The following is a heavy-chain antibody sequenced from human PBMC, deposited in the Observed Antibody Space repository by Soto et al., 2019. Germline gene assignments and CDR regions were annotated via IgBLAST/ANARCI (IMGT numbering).Heavy chain of an antibody. D-gene: IGHD3-22*01. Sequence: SVKVSCKVSGGTFSSYAISWVRQAPGQGLEWMGGIIPIFGTANYAQKFQGRVTITADESTSTAYMELSSLRSEDTAVYYCARDRGYYDSSGYPSPFYYYGMDVWGQGTTVTVSS. CDR2: IIPIFGTA. J-gene: IGHJ6*02. CDR1: GGTFSSYA. V-gene: IGHV1-69*13. CDR3: ARDRGYYDSSGYPSPFYYYGMDV.